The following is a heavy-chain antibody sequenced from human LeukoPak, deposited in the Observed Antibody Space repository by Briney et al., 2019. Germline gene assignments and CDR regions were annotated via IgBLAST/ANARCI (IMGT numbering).Heavy chain of an antibody. CDR2: IIPIFGTA. D-gene: IGHD3-3*01. CDR3: ARESGWFDP. V-gene: IGHV1-18*01. CDR1: GYTFTSSG. J-gene: IGHJ5*02. Sequence: GASVKVSCKASGYTFTSSGISWVRQAPGQGLEWMGGIIPIFGTANYAQKLQGRVTMTTDTSTSTAYMELRSLRSDDTAVYYCARESGWFDPWGQGTLVTVSS.